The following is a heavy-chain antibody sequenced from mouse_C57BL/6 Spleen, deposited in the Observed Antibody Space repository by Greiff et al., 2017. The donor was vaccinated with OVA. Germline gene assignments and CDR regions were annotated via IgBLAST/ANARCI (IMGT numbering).Heavy chain of an antibody. D-gene: IGHD1-1*01. V-gene: IGHV1-81*01. J-gene: IGHJ2*01. CDR3: APLITTVVATDYFDY. CDR1: GYTFTSYG. CDR2: IYPRSGNT. Sequence: QVQLKESGAELARPGASVKLSCKASGYTFTSYGISWVKQRTGQGLEWIGEIYPRSGNTYYNEKFKGKATLTADKSSSTAYMELRSLTSEDSAVYFCAPLITTVVATDYFDYWGQGTTLTVSS.